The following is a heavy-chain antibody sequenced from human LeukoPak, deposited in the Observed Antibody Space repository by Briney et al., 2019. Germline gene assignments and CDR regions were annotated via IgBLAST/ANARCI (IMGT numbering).Heavy chain of an antibody. CDR2: ISSNGGST. D-gene: IGHD5-18*01. CDR1: GFTFSSYA. Sequence: GGSLRLSCAASGFTFSSYAMHWVRQAPGKGLEYVSAISSNGGSTYYANSVKGRFTISRDNSKNTLYLQMGSLRAEDTAVYYCASGYSYGLYYFDYWGQGTLVTVSS. J-gene: IGHJ4*02. CDR3: ASGYSYGLYYFDY. V-gene: IGHV3-64*01.